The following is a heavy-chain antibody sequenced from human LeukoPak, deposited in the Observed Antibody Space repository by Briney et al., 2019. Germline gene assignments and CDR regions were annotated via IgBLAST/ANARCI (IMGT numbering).Heavy chain of an antibody. J-gene: IGHJ4*02. D-gene: IGHD6-19*01. Sequence: ASVKVSCKVSGYALTELSMHWVRQAPGKGLEWMGGFDPEDGETIYAQKFQGRVTTTEDTSTDTAYMELSSLRSEDTAVYYCATAILAYSSGWSIPDYWGQGTLVTVSS. CDR1: GYALTELS. V-gene: IGHV1-24*01. CDR3: ATAILAYSSGWSIPDY. CDR2: FDPEDGET.